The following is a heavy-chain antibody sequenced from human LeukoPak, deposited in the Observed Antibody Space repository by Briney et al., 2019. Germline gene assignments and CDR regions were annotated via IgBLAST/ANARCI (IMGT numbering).Heavy chain of an antibody. V-gene: IGHV1-2*06. D-gene: IGHD4-23*01. CDR1: GYSFTGYY. CDR3: ARDLSMTMVVTRDALDI. J-gene: IGHJ3*02. CDR2: INPNSGGT. Sequence: VSVKVSCKASGYSFTGYYMHWVRQAPGQGLEWMGRINPNSGGTNYAQKFQGRVTMTRDTSISIAYMELSSLRSDDTAVYYCARDLSMTMVVTRDALDIWGQGTMVTVSS.